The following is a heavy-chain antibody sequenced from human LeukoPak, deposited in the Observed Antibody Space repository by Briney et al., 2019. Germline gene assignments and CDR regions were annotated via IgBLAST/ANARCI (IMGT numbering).Heavy chain of an antibody. V-gene: IGHV3-74*01. CDR3: AKDLSWNTADR. Sequence: GGSLRLSRVGSGFTYTDYWMHWFRHAPGKGPVWASRINPDGTIIDYADSVKGRFSISRDNAKNLLYLQMNGLRADDTAVYYCAKDLSWNTADRWGQGILVTVSS. CDR1: GFTYTDYW. CDR2: INPDGTII. J-gene: IGHJ5*02. D-gene: IGHD5-18*01.